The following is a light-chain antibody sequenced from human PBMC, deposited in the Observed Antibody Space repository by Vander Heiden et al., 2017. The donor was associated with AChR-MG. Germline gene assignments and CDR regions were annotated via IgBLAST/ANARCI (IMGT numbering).Light chain of an antibody. V-gene: IGLV1-44*01. Sequence: QSVLTQPPSASGTPGQRVTISCSGTSSNIGRNTVNWYQQRPGTAPKLLIYSNNQRPSGVPDRFSGSKSGTSASLAISGLRSEDEADYYCAAWDDSLNGYVVFGGGTKLTVL. CDR1: SSNIGRNT. J-gene: IGLJ2*01. CDR3: AAWDDSLNGYVV. CDR2: SNN.